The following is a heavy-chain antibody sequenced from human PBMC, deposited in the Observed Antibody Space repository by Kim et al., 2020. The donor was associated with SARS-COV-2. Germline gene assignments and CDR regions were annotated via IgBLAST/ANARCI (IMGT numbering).Heavy chain of an antibody. J-gene: IGHJ4*02. V-gene: IGHV3-74*01. D-gene: IGHD2-15*01. Sequence: VEGRFTISRDNAENTLYLQMNGLRAEDAAVYYCARGEHGNYTGDSCYRGEYWGQGTMVTVSS. CDR3: ARGEHGNYTGDSCYRGEY.